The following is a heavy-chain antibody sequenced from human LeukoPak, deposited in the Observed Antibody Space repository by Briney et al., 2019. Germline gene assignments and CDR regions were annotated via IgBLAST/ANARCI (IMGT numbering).Heavy chain of an antibody. J-gene: IGHJ1*01. Sequence: SETLSLTCAVSGGSISSGGYSWSWIRQPPGKGLEWIGYIYHSGSTYYNPSLKSRVTISVDTSKNQFSLKLSSVTAADTAVYYCAFTGGSWYGYFQHWGQGTLVTVSS. CDR3: AFTGGSWYGYFQH. V-gene: IGHV4-30-2*02. D-gene: IGHD6-13*01. CDR1: GGSISSGGYS. CDR2: IYHSGST.